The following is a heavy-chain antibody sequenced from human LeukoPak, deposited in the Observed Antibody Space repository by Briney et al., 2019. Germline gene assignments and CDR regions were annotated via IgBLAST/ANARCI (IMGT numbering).Heavy chain of an antibody. CDR3: AKGGLDSGFWSDDYSYMDV. D-gene: IGHD3-3*01. J-gene: IGHJ6*03. V-gene: IGHV3-23*01. Sequence: GGSLRLSCAASGFTVSSYAMSWGRQAPGKGLEWVSAISDGSGSTYYAESVKGRFTVSRDNSKNTLYLQMNSLRDEDTAVYYCAKGGLDSGFWSDDYSYMDVWGRGTTVTVSS. CDR2: ISDGSGST. CDR1: GFTVSSYA.